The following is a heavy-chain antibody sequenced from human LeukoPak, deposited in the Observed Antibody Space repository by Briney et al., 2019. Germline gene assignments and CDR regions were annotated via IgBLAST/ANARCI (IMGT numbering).Heavy chain of an antibody. V-gene: IGHV3-30*02. CDR3: AKDRGYGSGSYGFGI. CDR1: GFTFSSYG. Sequence: GGSLRLSCAASGFTFSSYGMHWVRQAPGKGLEWVAFIRYDGSNKYYADSVKGRFTISRDNSKNTLYLQMNSLRAEDTALYYCAKDRGYGSGSYGFGIWGQGTMVTVSS. J-gene: IGHJ3*02. D-gene: IGHD3-10*01. CDR2: IRYDGSNK.